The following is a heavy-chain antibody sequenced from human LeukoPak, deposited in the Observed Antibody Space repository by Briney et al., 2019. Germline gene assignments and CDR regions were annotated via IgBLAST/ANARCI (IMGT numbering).Heavy chain of an antibody. J-gene: IGHJ4*02. CDR2: FDPEDGET. CDR3: ARDRVVPAATFDY. D-gene: IGHD2-2*01. Sequence: ASVKVSCKVSGYTLTELSMHWVRQAPGKGLEWMGGFDPEDGETIYAQKLQGRVTMTTDTSTSTAYMELRSLRSDDTAVYYCARDRVVPAATFDYWGQGTLVTVSS. CDR1: GYTLTELS. V-gene: IGHV1-24*01.